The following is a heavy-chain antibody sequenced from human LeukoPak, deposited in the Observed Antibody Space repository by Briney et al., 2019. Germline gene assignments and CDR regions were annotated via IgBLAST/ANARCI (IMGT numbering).Heavy chain of an antibody. Sequence: SETLSLTCTVSGGSISSSTYSWAWIRQPPGKGLEWIGTIYYTGSSYYNPSLKSRVTIAADTSKNQFSLKLNSVTATDTAVYYCARHYGPWGQGTLVTVSS. CDR3: ARHYGP. CDR1: GGSISSSTYS. V-gene: IGHV4-39*01. J-gene: IGHJ4*02. D-gene: IGHD3-10*01. CDR2: IYYTGSS.